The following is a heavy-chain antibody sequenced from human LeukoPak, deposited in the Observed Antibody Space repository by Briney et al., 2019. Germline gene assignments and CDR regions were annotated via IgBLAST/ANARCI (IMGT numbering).Heavy chain of an antibody. CDR1: GGSISSYY. V-gene: IGHV4-59*01. D-gene: IGHD2-15*01. CDR3: AKTAQDCSDGPCYSGYFYYMDV. CDR2: IYYSGST. J-gene: IGHJ6*03. Sequence: SETLSLPCTVSGGSISSYYWSWIRQPPGKGLEWSGDIYYSGSTNYNPSLKSRVTISVDTSKNQFSLKLSSVTAADTAVYYCAKTAQDCSDGPCYSGYFYYMDVWGKGTTVTVSS.